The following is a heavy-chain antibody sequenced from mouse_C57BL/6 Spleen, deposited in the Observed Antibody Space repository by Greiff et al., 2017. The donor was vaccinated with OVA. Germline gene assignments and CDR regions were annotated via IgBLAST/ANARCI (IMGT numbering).Heavy chain of an antibody. J-gene: IGHJ4*01. D-gene: IGHD1-1*01. CDR3: ARGLLTTEVATEGAMDY. CDR2: IDPSDSET. V-gene: IGHV1-52*01. Sequence: QVQLQQPGAELVRPGSSVKLSCKASGYTFTSYWMHWVKQRPIQGLEWIGNIDPSDSETHYNQKFKDKATLTVDKSSSTAYMQLSSLTAEDSAVYYCARGLLTTEVATEGAMDYWGQGTAVTVTS. CDR1: GYTFTSYW.